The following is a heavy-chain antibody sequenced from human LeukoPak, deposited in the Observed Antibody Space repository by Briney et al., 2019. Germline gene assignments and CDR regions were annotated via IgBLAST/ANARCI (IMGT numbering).Heavy chain of an antibody. D-gene: IGHD3-3*01. Sequence: GGSLRLSCAASGFTFSSYGMHWVRQAPGKGLEWVAVISYDGSNKYYADSVKGRFTISRDNSKNTLYLQMNSLRAEDTAVYYCAKVVVIHYDFWSGYFDYWGQGTLVTVSS. V-gene: IGHV3-30*18. CDR1: GFTFSSYG. CDR3: AKVVVIHYDFWSGYFDY. CDR2: ISYDGSNK. J-gene: IGHJ4*02.